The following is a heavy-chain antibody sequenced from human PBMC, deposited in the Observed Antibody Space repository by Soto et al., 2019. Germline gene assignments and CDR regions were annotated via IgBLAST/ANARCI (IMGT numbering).Heavy chain of an antibody. J-gene: IGHJ5*02. CDR1: GYSFTNND. D-gene: IGHD3-16*01. Sequence: GASVKVSCKASGYSFTNNDVSWVRQATGQGLEWMGWMNPGSGDTGYAQKFQGRVTMTRDISTATAYMELSSLRSDDTATYYCARMATFGSLNWFDPWCQGTLVTVSS. CDR2: MNPGSGDT. V-gene: IGHV1-8*01. CDR3: ARMATFGSLNWFDP.